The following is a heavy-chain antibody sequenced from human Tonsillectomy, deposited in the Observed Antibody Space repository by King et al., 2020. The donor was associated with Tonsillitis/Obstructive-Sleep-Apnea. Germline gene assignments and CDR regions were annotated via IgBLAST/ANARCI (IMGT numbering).Heavy chain of an antibody. CDR2: ISYDGSNK. Sequence: HVQLVESGGGVVQPGRSLRLSCAASGFTFSSYAMHWVRQAPGKGLEWVAVISYDGSNKYYADSVKGRFTISRDNSKNTLYLQMNSLRAEDTAVYYCARGAPCAFDIWGQGTMVTVSS. CDR1: GFTFSSYA. V-gene: IGHV3-30*04. CDR3: ARGAPCAFDI. J-gene: IGHJ3*02. D-gene: IGHD3-10*01.